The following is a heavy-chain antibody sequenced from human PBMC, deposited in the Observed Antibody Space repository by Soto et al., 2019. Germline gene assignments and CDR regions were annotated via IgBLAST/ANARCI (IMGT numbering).Heavy chain of an antibody. CDR3: AKDSGNVGDY. CDR1: GFTFSSYG. V-gene: IGHV3-30*18. J-gene: IGHJ4*02. Sequence: QVQLVESEGGVVQPGRSLRLSCAASGFTFSSYGMHWVRQAPGKGLEWVAVISYDGSNKYYADSVKGRFTISRDNSKNTLYLQMNSLRAEDTAVYYCAKDSGNVGDYWGQGTLVTVSS. D-gene: IGHD1-1*01. CDR2: ISYDGSNK.